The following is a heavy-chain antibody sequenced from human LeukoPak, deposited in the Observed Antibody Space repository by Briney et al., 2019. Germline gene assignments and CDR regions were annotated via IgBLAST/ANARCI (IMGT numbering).Heavy chain of an antibody. Sequence: SGTLSLTCAVYGGSFSGYYWSRIRQPPGKGLEWIGEINHSGSTNYNPSLKSRVTISVDTSKNQFSLKLSSVTAADTAVYCCARVPHRKGTAYDYWGQGTLVTVSS. J-gene: IGHJ4*02. CDR3: ARVPHRKGTAYDY. D-gene: IGHD1-1*01. V-gene: IGHV4-34*01. CDR1: GGSFSGYY. CDR2: INHSGST.